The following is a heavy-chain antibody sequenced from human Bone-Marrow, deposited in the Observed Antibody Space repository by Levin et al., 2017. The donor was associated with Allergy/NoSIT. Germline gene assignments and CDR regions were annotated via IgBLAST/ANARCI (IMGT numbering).Heavy chain of an antibody. Sequence: GESLKISCKASGYTFTSYDINWVRQAPGQGLEWMGWMSANNDKKGYAQKFKGRVTMTRNASINTVYLELTSLTSEDTAVYYCARGALWFEFWGQGTPVIVSP. CDR1: GYTFTSYD. CDR2: MSANNDKK. V-gene: IGHV1-8*01. CDR3: ARGALWFEF. J-gene: IGHJ5*01.